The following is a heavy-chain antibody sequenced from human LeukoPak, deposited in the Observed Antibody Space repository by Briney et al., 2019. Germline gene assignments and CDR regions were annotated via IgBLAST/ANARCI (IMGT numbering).Heavy chain of an antibody. V-gene: IGHV3-21*01. D-gene: IGHD3-3*01. J-gene: IGHJ4*02. CDR1: GFTFSSYS. CDR2: ISSSSSYI. Sequence: GGSLRLSCAASGFTFSSYSVNWVRQAPGKGLEWVSSISSSSSYIYYADSVKGRFTISRDNAKNSLYLQMNSLRAEDTAVYYCAREGTYYDFWSGYYSGPYYFDYWGQGTLVTVSS. CDR3: AREGTYYDFWSGYYSGPYYFDY.